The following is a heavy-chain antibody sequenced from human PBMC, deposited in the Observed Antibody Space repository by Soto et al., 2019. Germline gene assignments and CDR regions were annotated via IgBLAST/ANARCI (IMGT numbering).Heavy chain of an antibody. CDR2: ISSSGVAT. V-gene: IGHV3-48*03. D-gene: IGHD2-15*01. Sequence: EVQLVESGGGLVQPGGSLRLSCAASGFTFSSYEMNWVRQAPGKGLEWVSYISSSGVATYYADSVKGRFTSSRDNAKNSLYLQMNSLRAEDTAVYYCARDLHLYCKWGQGTLVTVSS. CDR1: GFTFSSYE. J-gene: IGHJ4*02. CDR3: ARDLHLYCK.